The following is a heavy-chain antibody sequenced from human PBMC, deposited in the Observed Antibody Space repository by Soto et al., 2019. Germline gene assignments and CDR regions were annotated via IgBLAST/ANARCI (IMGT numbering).Heavy chain of an antibody. CDR2: IDPSDSYT. Sequence: PGESLKISCKGSGYSFAGYWITWVRQMPGKGLEWMGRIDPSDSYTDYSPSFRGHVTISADKSISTAYLQWSSLRASDTAMYYCAKTPTYYYAMDVWGQGTTVTVSS. CDR1: GYSFAGYW. CDR3: AKTPTYYYAMDV. J-gene: IGHJ6*02. V-gene: IGHV5-10-1*01.